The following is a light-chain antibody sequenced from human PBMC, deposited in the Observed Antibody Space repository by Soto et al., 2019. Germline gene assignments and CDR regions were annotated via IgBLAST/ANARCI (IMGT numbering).Light chain of an antibody. V-gene: IGKV1-5*03. CDR1: RNIDSW. Sequence: DIRMTQSPSTLSASLGDRVTISCRASRNIDSWLAWYQQRPGGIPQLLIYSASNLQNGVPSRFSGSGSGTDFTLTINGLQPDDFATYDCQEFHSSSRTFGQGTWV. CDR3: QEFHSSSRT. J-gene: IGKJ1*01. CDR2: SAS.